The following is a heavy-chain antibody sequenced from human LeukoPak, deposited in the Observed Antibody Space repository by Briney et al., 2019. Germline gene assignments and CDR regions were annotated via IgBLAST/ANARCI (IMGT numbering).Heavy chain of an antibody. J-gene: IGHJ4*02. D-gene: IGHD3-22*01. CDR1: GGSISSYY. CDR3: ARVRKEDYYDSSGYYYYFDY. CDR2: IYYSGST. V-gene: IGHV4-59*01. Sequence: PSETLSLTCTVSGGSISSYYWSWIQQPPGKGLEWIGYIYYSGSTNYNPSLKSRVTISVDTSKNQFSLKLSSVTAADTAVYYCARVRKEDYYDSSGYYYYFDYWGQGTLVTVSS.